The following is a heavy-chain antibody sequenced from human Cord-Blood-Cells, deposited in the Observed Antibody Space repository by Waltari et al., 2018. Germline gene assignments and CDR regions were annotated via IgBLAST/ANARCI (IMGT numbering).Heavy chain of an antibody. CDR2: IYHSGST. CDR1: GYSISSGYY. CDR3: ASQVGARDAFDI. Sequence: QVQLQESGPGLVKPSETLSLTCAVSGYSISSGYYWGWIRQPPGKGLEWIGGIYHSGSTYYNPSLKSRVTISVDTSKNQFSLKLSSVTAADTAVYYCASQVGARDAFDIWGQGTMVTVSS. J-gene: IGHJ3*02. V-gene: IGHV4-38-2*01. D-gene: IGHD1-26*01.